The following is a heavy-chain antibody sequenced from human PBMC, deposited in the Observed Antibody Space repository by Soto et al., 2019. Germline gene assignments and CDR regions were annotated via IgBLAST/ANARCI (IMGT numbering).Heavy chain of an antibody. CDR3: AKDNWAGMDV. D-gene: IGHD3-16*01. CDR1: GFTFDDYT. Sequence: GGSLRLSCAASGFTFDDYTMHWVRQAPGKGLEWVSLISWDGGSTYYADSVKGRFTISRDNSKNSLYLQMNSLRTEDTALYYCAKDNWAGMDVWGQGTTVTVSS. CDR2: ISWDGGST. J-gene: IGHJ6*02. V-gene: IGHV3-43*01.